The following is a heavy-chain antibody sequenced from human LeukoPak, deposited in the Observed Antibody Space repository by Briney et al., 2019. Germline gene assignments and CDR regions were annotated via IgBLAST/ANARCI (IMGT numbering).Heavy chain of an antibody. D-gene: IGHD1-26*01. J-gene: IGHJ4*02. CDR3: ARGGGSYHVAYYFDY. V-gene: IGHV3-23*01. Sequence: RTGGSLRLSCAASGFTFSSYAMSWVRQAPGKGLEWVSAISGSGGSTYYADSVKGRFTISRDNAKNSLSLQMNSLRAEDTAVYYCARGGGSYHVAYYFDYWGQGTLVTVSS. CDR2: ISGSGGST. CDR1: GFTFSSYA.